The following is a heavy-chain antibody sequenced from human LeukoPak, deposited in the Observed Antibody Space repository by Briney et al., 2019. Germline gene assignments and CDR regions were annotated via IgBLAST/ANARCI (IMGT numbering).Heavy chain of an antibody. CDR3: ATHWALVRGEYWDDY. D-gene: IGHD3-10*01. J-gene: IGHJ4*02. Sequence: ASVKVSCKVSGYTLTELSMHWVRQAPGKGLEWMGGFDPEDGETIYAQKFQGRVTMTEDTSTDTAYMELSSLRSEDTAVYYCATHWALVRGEYWDDYWGQGTLVTVSS. CDR1: GYTLTELS. V-gene: IGHV1-24*01. CDR2: FDPEDGET.